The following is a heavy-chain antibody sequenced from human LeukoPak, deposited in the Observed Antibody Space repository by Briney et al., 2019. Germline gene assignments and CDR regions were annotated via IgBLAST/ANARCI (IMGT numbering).Heavy chain of an antibody. Sequence: PGGSLRLSCAASGFTVSSNSMSWVRQAPGKGLEWVANIKQDGSEKNYVDSVKGRFIISRDNAKNSLYLQMNTLRADDTAVYYCARDGFGTGSNWGQGTLVTVSS. D-gene: IGHD3-16*01. V-gene: IGHV3-7*03. J-gene: IGHJ4*02. CDR1: GFTVSSNS. CDR3: ARDGFGTGSN. CDR2: IKQDGSEK.